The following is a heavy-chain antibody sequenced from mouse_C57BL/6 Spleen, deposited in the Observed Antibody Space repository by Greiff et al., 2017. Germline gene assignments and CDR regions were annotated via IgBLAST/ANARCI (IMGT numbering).Heavy chain of an antibody. CDR1: GYSFTSYY. V-gene: IGHV1-66*01. CDR3: ARMGLHYSTYYFDY. Sequence: VQLQQSGPELVKPGASVKISCTASGYSFTSYYIHWVKQRPGQGLEWIGWIYPGSGNTKYNEKFKGKATLTADTSSSTAYMQLSSLTSEDSAVYYCARMGLHYSTYYFDYWGQGTTLTVSS. CDR2: IYPGSGNT. J-gene: IGHJ2*01. D-gene: IGHD2-5*01.